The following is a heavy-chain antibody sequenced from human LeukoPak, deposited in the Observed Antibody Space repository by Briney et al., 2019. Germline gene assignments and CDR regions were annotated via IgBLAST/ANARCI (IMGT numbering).Heavy chain of an antibody. V-gene: IGHV3-30*03. CDR3: AHYYDSSGYLGY. CDR1: GFSFSTYG. CDR2: ISSDESNK. J-gene: IGHJ4*02. D-gene: IGHD3-22*01. Sequence: GGSLRLSCAASGFSFSTYGMHWVRQAPGKGLEWVAVISSDESNKCYADSVKGRFSISRDNSKTALYLQMNSLRAEDTAVYYCAHYYDSSGYLGYWGQGTLVTVSS.